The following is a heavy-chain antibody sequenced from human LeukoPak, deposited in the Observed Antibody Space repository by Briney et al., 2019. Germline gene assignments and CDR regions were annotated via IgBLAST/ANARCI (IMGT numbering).Heavy chain of an antibody. V-gene: IGHV1-46*01. D-gene: IGHD6-19*01. CDR2: INPSGGST. Sequence: ASVKVSCKASGYTFTNYYMHWVRQAPGQGLEWMGIINPSGGSTSYAQKFQGRVTMTRDTSTSTVYMELSSLRSEDTAVYYCARSVAGYYYGMDVWGQGTTVTVSS. CDR1: GYTFTNYY. J-gene: IGHJ6*02. CDR3: ARSVAGYYYGMDV.